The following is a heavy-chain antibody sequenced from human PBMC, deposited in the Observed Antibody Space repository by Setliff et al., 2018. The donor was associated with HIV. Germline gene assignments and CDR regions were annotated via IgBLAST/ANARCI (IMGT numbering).Heavy chain of an antibody. Sequence: PGGSLRLSCAASGFTFRNYRMYWVRQAPGKGLVCVSRVNNDGTDTIYADTVKVQFTISRDNAKSTVYLQMGSLSADDTAVYYCARGGFNHAFDIWGQGTMVTVSS. CDR2: VNNDGTDT. CDR1: GFTFRNYR. D-gene: IGHD2-15*01. J-gene: IGHJ3*02. CDR3: ARGGFNHAFDI. V-gene: IGHV3-74*01.